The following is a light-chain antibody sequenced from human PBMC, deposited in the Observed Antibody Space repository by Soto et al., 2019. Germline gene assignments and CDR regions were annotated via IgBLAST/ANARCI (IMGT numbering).Light chain of an antibody. CDR1: QGISSN. CDR3: QKLNAYPPWT. V-gene: IGKV1-9*01. J-gene: IGKJ1*01. Sequence: QLTNSPSSLAASVGDRVTITCRASQGISSNLAWYQQKPGRAPKLLIFGASTLQSGVPSRFSGSGSGTDFTLTISSLQSADFATYFCQKLNAYPPWTFGQGTKVDI. CDR2: GAS.